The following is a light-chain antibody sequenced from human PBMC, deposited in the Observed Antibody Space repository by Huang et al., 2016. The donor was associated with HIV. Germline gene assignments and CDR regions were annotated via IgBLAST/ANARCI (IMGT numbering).Light chain of an antibody. CDR3: QQYRRSPYT. Sequence: EVVLTQSPVTLSLSPGQRATLSCRASQSVSSDYLAWYQQKPGQAPRLLISGASHRATGIPDRFSGSVSVTDFTLTISRLEPEDFAVYFCQQYRRSPYTFGQGTKLEIK. V-gene: IGKV3-20*01. CDR2: GAS. CDR1: QSVSSDY. J-gene: IGKJ2*01.